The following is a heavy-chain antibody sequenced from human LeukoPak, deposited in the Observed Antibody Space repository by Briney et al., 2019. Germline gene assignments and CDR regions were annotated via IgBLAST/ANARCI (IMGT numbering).Heavy chain of an antibody. J-gene: IGHJ4*02. D-gene: IGHD1-26*01. CDR1: GFTFSSYA. CDR3: VRFLVGAAYYFDY. CDR2: ISGSGGST. V-gene: IGHV3-23*01. Sequence: GGSLRLSCAASGFTFSSYAMSWVRQAPGKGLEWVSAISGSGGSTYYADSVKGRFTISRDNSKNTLYLQMNSLRAEDTAVYYCVRFLVGAAYYFDYWGQGTLVTVSS.